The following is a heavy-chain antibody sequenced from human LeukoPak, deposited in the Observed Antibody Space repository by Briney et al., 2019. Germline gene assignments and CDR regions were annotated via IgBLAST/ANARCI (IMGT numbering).Heavy chain of an antibody. CDR3: ARGNTAATSHYYYMDV. Sequence: GASVKVSCKASGGTFSNYAISWVRQAPGQGLEWVGGIIPIFGTTDYAQKFQGRVTITADESMSTAYMELSSLRSEDTAVYYCARGNTAATSHYYYMDVWGKGTTITVSS. CDR1: GGTFSNYA. CDR2: IIPIFGTT. D-gene: IGHD6-25*01. J-gene: IGHJ6*03. V-gene: IGHV1-69*13.